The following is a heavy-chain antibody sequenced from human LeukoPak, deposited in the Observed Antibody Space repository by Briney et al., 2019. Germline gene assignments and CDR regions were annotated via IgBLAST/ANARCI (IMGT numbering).Heavy chain of an antibody. Sequence: PGGSLRLSCAASGFSFSDYYMDWVRQAPGKGLEWVGRSRNKANRYTTEYAASVKGRFTISRDNSKNTLYLQMNSLRAEDTAVYYCAKDPYYYGSGRRKDTYYFDYWGQGTLVTVSS. CDR2: SRNKANRYTT. J-gene: IGHJ4*02. CDR1: GFSFSDYY. V-gene: IGHV3-72*01. CDR3: AKDPYYYGSGRRKDTYYFDY. D-gene: IGHD3-10*01.